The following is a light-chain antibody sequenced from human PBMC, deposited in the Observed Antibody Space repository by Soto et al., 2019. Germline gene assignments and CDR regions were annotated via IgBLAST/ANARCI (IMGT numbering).Light chain of an antibody. V-gene: IGKV1-5*01. J-gene: IGKJ1*01. CDR2: DAS. CDR1: QSISSW. CDR3: QQYNSYLWT. Sequence: DIQMTQSPSTLSASVGDRFTMTCLASQSISSWLAWYQQKPGKAPKLLIYDASSLESGVPSRFSDSGSGTEFTLTISSLQPDDFATYYCQQYNSYLWTFGQGTKVDIK.